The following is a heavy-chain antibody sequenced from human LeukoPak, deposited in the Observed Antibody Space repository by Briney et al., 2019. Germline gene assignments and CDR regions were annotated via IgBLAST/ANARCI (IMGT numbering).Heavy chain of an antibody. CDR2: IYTSGST. J-gene: IGHJ4*02. Sequence: SETLSLTCTVSGGSISSYYWSWIRQPAGKGLEWIGRIYTSGSTDYNPSLQSRITMSVDTSKNQFSLKLSSVTAADTAVYYCAREGSMTARPFVSIDYWGQGTLVTVSS. CDR1: GGSISSYY. V-gene: IGHV4-4*07. D-gene: IGHD6-6*01. CDR3: AREGSMTARPFVSIDY.